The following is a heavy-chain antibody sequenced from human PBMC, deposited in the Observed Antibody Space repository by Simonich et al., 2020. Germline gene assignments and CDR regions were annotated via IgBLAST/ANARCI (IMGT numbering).Heavy chain of an antibody. CDR1: GYSISSGYY. V-gene: IGHV4-38-2*01. CDR3: ARVGYSNYYYYGMDV. D-gene: IGHD6-13*01. CDR2: IYHRGST. J-gene: IGHJ6*02. Sequence: QVQLQESGPVLVKPSETLSLTCAVSGYSISSGYYWGWIRPPPGKGLEWIGSIYHRGSTYYNPSLKSRVTISVDTSKNQFSLKLSSVTAADTAVYYCARVGYSNYYYYGMDVWGQGTTVTVSS.